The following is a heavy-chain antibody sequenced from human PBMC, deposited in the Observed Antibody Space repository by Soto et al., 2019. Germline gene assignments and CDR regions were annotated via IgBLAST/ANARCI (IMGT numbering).Heavy chain of an antibody. D-gene: IGHD3-9*01. V-gene: IGHV4-61*08. CDR3: ARIPVEILTGYPNWFDP. J-gene: IGHJ5*02. CDR1: GGSISSGDYY. CDR2: IYYSGST. Sequence: SETLSLTCTVSGGSISSGDYYWSWIRQPPGKGLEWIGYIYYSGSTNYNPSLKSRVTISVDTSKNQFSLKLSSVTAADTAVYYCARIPVEILTGYPNWFDPWGQGTLVTVSS.